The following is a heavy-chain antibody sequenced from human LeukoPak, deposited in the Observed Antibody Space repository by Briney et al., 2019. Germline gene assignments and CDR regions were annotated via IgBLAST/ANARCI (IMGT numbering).Heavy chain of an antibody. Sequence: ASVKVSCKASGYTFTGYYMHWVRQAPGQGLEWMGWINPNSGDTNYAQKFQVRVTMTRDTSISTAYMELSRLRSDDTAVYYCARVARRYCSSTSCYAKYYYYYYMDVWGKGTTVTVSS. V-gene: IGHV1-2*02. CDR3: ARVARRYCSSTSCYAKYYYYYYMDV. D-gene: IGHD2-2*01. J-gene: IGHJ6*03. CDR2: INPNSGDT. CDR1: GYTFTGYY.